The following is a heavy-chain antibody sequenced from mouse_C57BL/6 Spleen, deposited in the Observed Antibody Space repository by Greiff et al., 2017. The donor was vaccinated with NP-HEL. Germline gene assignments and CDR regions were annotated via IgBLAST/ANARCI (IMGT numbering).Heavy chain of an antibody. CDR2: INPNNGGT. CDR1: GYTFTDYY. D-gene: IGHD1-1*01. V-gene: IGHV1-26*01. Sequence: EVKLVESGPELVKPGASVKISCKASGYTFTDYYMNWVKQSHGKSLEWIGDINPNNGGTSYNQKFKGKATLTVDKSSSTAYMELRSLTSEDSAVYYCASITTVVAPYAMDYWGQGTSVTVSS. CDR3: ASITTVVAPYAMDY. J-gene: IGHJ4*01.